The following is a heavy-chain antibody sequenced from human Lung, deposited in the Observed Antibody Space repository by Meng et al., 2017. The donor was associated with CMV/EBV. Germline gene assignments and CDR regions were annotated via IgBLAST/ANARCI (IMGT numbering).Heavy chain of an antibody. CDR1: GCSISSSSYY. J-gene: IGHJ4*02. D-gene: IGHD1-14*01. Sequence: QLQRQESGPGLVKPSETLSLTCTVSGCSISSSSYYWAWIRQPPGEGLEWIGSVVYSGTTYYTSSLKSRVSVSVDTSKNQFSLKLSSVTAADTAVYYCARHHHSPTFDYWGQGTLVTVSS. V-gene: IGHV4-39*01. CDR2: VVYSGTT. CDR3: ARHHHSPTFDY.